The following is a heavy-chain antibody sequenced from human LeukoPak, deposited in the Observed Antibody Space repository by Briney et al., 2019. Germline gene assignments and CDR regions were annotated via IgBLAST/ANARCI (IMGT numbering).Heavy chain of an antibody. V-gene: IGHV3-23*01. CDR1: GFTFSTFW. D-gene: IGHD3-9*01. CDR2: ISLSGGST. CDR3: AKDMTGYPSY. J-gene: IGHJ4*02. Sequence: GGSLRLSCAASGFTFSTFWMHWVRQGPGKGLECVSVISLSGGSTYYADSVKGRFTISRDNSKNTLYLQMNSLRAEDTAVYYCAKDMTGYPSYWGQGTLVTVSS.